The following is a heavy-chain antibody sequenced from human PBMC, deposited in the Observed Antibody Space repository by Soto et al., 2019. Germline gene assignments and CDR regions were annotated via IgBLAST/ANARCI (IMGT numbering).Heavy chain of an antibody. Sequence: PSETLSLTCTVSGGSISSGDYYWSWIRQPPGKGLEWIGYIYYSGSTYYNPSLKSRVTISVDTSKNQFSLKLSSVTAADTAVYYCARYSGQHIFDYWGQGTLVTVSS. CDR3: ARYSGQHIFDY. J-gene: IGHJ4*02. V-gene: IGHV4-30-4*01. CDR1: GGSISSGDYY. CDR2: IYYSGST. D-gene: IGHD1-26*01.